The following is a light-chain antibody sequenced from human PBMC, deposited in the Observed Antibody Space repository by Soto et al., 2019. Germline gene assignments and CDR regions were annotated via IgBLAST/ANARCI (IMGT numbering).Light chain of an antibody. CDR1: QTISSW. V-gene: IGKV1-5*03. J-gene: IGKJ1*01. CDR2: MAS. Sequence: DIQMTQSPSTLSGSVGDRVTITCRASQTISSWLAWYQQEPGKAPKLLIYMASTLKSGVPSRFSGSGSGTEFALTISSLQPDYFATYYCQHYNSDSEAFGQGTKVDIK. CDR3: QHYNSDSEA.